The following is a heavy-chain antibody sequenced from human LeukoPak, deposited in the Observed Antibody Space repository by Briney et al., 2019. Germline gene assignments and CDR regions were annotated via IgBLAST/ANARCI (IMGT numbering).Heavy chain of an antibody. V-gene: IGHV3-74*01. CDR1: GFSFSSYW. D-gene: IGHD3-22*01. CDR2: IKSDGKT. J-gene: IGHJ1*01. Sequence: GGSLRLSCAASGFSFSSYWMHRVRQAPGKGLVWVSRIKSDGKTNYADSVKGRFTISRDNAKNTVSLQMNSLRAEDTGVYYCARAPSEIGGYYPEYFRHWGQGTLVTVSS. CDR3: ARAPSEIGGYYPEYFRH.